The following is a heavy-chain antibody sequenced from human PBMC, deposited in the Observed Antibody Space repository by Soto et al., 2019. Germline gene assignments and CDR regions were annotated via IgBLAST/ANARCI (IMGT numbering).Heavy chain of an antibody. Sequence: QVQLVQSGAEVKKPGSSVTVSCKASGDTFSSYAINWVRQAPGQGLEWMGGIIPMFGTANYAQKFKGRVTITAGESTSTVYMELSSLRSDDTAVYYCARVGPAHYYDSSGYYSPLDYWGQGTLVTVSS. V-gene: IGHV1-69*01. CDR2: IIPMFGTA. CDR3: ARVGPAHYYDSSGYYSPLDY. J-gene: IGHJ4*02. D-gene: IGHD3-22*01. CDR1: GDTFSSYA.